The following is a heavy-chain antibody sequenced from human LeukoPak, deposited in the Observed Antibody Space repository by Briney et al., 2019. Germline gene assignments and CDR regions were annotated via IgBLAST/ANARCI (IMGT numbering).Heavy chain of an antibody. CDR2: IYPGDSDT. D-gene: IGHD2-15*01. CDR3: ARHRARYCSGGSCYSGADSSADYGMDV. Sequence: GESLKISCKGSGYSFTSYWIGWVRQMPGRGLEWMGIIYPGDSDTRYSPSFHGQVTISADKSISTAYLQWSSLKASDTAMYYCARHRARYCSGGSCYSGADSSADYGMDVWGQGTTVTVSS. V-gene: IGHV5-51*01. CDR1: GYSFTSYW. J-gene: IGHJ6*02.